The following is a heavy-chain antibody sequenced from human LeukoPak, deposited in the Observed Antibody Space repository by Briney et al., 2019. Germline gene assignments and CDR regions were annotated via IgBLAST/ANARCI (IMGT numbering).Heavy chain of an antibody. V-gene: IGHV3-11*01. Sequence: GGSLRLSCAASGFTFSAYYMTWIRQAPGKGLEWVSYISTTGATIYYADSVKGRFTISRDNAKNSLYLQMNSLRAEDMALYYCAKDITGDYGANSGLDYWGQGTLVTVSS. CDR3: AKDITGDYGANSGLDY. J-gene: IGHJ4*02. D-gene: IGHD4-23*01. CDR2: ISTTGATI. CDR1: GFTFSAYY.